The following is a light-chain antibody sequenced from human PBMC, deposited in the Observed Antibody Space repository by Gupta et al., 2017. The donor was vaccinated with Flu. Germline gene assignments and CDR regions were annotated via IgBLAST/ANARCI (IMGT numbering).Light chain of an antibody. CDR2: AAS. J-gene: IGKJ1*01. CDR3: RQQNSYPMT. CDR1: QGITHD. Sequence: PSSLSASVGDRVTITCLASQGITHDLGWYQQKPGKAPKRLIYAASSSQSGVPSRFSGSGPGTEFTLTISSLQPEDFATYFCRQQNSYPMTFGQATKVQTK. V-gene: IGKV1-17*01.